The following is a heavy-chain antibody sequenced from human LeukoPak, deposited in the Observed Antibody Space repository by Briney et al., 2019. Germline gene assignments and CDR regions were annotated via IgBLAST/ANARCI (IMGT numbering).Heavy chain of an antibody. CDR3: AKDTPLYDSSGYYFDY. CDR2: ISYDGSNK. J-gene: IGHJ4*02. Sequence: SGGSLRLSCAASGFTFSSYGMHWVRQAPGKGLEWVAVISYDGSNKYYADSVKGRFTISRDNSKNTLYLQMNSLRAEDTAVYYCAKDTPLYDSSGYYFDYWGQGTLVTVSS. V-gene: IGHV3-30*18. CDR1: GFTFSSYG. D-gene: IGHD3-22*01.